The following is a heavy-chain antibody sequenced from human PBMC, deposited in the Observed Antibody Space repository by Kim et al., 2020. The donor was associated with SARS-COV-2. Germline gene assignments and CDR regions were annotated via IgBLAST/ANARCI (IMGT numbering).Heavy chain of an antibody. D-gene: IGHD2-2*01. V-gene: IGHV4-4*02. CDR1: GGSVSSDYC. CDR3: ARDTIGYATFDY. J-gene: IGHJ4*02. CDR2: ICPSGAP. Sequence: SETLSLTCAVAGGSVSSDYCWTWIRQPPGKGLEWIGEICPSGAPNYNPSLKSRVTMSVDTSRNDFSLNLRSVTDAHTAIYFCARDTIGYATFDYSGQGTL.